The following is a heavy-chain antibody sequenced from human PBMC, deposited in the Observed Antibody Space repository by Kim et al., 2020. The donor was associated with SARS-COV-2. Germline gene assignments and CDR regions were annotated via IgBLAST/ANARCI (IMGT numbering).Heavy chain of an antibody. D-gene: IGHD3-16*01. Sequence: GISRYYATSLKGRITISRDNAKRTLNLQMNSLRAEDTAVYYCARGGPMDVWGTGTTVAVSS. CDR3: ARGGPMDV. V-gene: IGHV3-21*01. CDR2: GISR. J-gene: IGHJ6*03.